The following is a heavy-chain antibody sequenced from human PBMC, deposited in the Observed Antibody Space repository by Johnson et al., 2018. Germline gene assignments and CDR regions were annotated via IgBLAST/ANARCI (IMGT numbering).Heavy chain of an antibody. Sequence: QVQLVQSGGGVVQPGRSLRLTCAASGFTFSSYGMHWVRQAPGKGLEWVAVIWYDGRNKYYEDSVKGRLTISRDNSKNTLYLQMNSLRAEDTAVYYCAREKGGAAAAYYYYYGMDVWGQGTTVTVSS. CDR1: GFTFSSYG. CDR3: AREKGGAAAAYYYYYGMDV. CDR2: IWYDGRNK. J-gene: IGHJ6*02. D-gene: IGHD6-13*01. V-gene: IGHV3-33*01.